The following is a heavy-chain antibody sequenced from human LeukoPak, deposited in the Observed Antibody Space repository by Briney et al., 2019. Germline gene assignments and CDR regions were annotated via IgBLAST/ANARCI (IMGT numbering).Heavy chain of an antibody. CDR3: ARRGYHDYSGFDY. D-gene: IGHD1-26*01. V-gene: IGHV3-21*01. CDR1: EFTFRSYS. CDR2: ISSSSSDI. Sequence: GGSLRLSRAGSEFTFRSYSMQWVRQGPGQGLEWVSSISSSSSDIYYADSVKGRFTISRDNSKNSLYLQMKSLRAEDTALYYCARRGYHDYSGFDYWGQGTLVTVSS. J-gene: IGHJ4*02.